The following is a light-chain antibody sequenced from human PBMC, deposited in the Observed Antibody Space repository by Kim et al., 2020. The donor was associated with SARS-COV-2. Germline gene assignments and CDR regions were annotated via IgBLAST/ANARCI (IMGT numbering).Light chain of an antibody. CDR2: DAS. CDR3: QHFNSYPIT. V-gene: IGKV1-13*02. CDR1: QGISSA. J-gene: IGKJ5*01. Sequence: AIQLTQSPSSLSASVGDRVTITCRASQGISSALAWYQQKPGKAPKFLIYDASSLESGVPSRFSGSGSGTDFTLTISSLQPEDFATYYCQHFNSYPITCGQGTRLEIK.